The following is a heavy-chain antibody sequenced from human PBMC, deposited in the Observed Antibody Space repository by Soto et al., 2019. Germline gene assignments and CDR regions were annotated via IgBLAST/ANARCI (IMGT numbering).Heavy chain of an antibody. CDR3: ARAGSGRGAY. CDR1: GFTFNSNW. Sequence: EMQLVESGGGLVQPGGSLRLSCAASGFTFNSNWMHWVRQAPGKGLVWVSRIKSDGSTTSYADSVKGRFTISRDNAKNTVDLQMKSLRVEDTAVYYCARAGSGRGAYWGQGTLVTVSS. D-gene: IGHD3-10*01. CDR2: IKSDGSTT. V-gene: IGHV3-74*01. J-gene: IGHJ4*02.